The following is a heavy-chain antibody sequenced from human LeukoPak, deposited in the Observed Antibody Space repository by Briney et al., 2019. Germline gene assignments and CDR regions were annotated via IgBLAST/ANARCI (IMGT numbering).Heavy chain of an antibody. CDR1: GYTFTSYG. V-gene: IGHV1-2*02. D-gene: IGHD6-13*01. CDR2: INPNSGGT. J-gene: IGHJ4*02. CDR3: ARVAAAGFDY. Sequence: ASVKVSCKASGYTFTSYGISWVRQAPGQGLEWMGWINPNSGGTNYAQKFQGRVTMTRDTSISTAYMELSRLRSDDTAVYYCARVAAAGFDYWGQGTLVTVSS.